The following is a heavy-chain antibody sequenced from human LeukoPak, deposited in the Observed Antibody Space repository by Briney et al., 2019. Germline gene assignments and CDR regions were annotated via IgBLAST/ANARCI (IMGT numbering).Heavy chain of an antibody. Sequence: PGGSLRLSCAASGFTFTIYAMSWVRQAPGKGLEWVSAISASGGNTYYADSVKGRSTISRDNSKNTLYLQMSTLRAEDTAVYYCAKAHVAQSYCSGGSCYLVHYWGQGTLVTVSS. J-gene: IGHJ4*02. CDR2: ISASGGNT. CDR3: AKAHVAQSYCSGGSCYLVHY. D-gene: IGHD2-15*01. V-gene: IGHV3-23*01. CDR1: GFTFTIYA.